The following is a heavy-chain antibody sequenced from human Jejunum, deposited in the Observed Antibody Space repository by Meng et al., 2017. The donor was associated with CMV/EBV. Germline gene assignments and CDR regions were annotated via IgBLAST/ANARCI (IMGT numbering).Heavy chain of an antibody. D-gene: IGHD2-2*02. CDR1: SISSSDCW. CDR2: ISPTAST. J-gene: IGHJ4*02. V-gene: IGHV4-4*02. CDR3: ARGRCTRTLCSTGTFDY. Sequence: SISSSDCWWSWLRQPPGKGLEWIGDISPTASTHYNPSLKSRVTMSIDRSKNQFSLKVTSVTAADTALYYCARGRCTRTLCSTGTFDYWGQGTLVTVSS.